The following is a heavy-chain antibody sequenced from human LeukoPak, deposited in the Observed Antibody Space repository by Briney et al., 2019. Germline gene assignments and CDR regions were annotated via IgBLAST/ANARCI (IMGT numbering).Heavy chain of an antibody. CDR3: ARGTSETTAAWFDP. CDR1: GFTFSNYA. V-gene: IGHV3-23*01. Sequence: GGSLRLSCAVSGFTFSNYAMSWVRQAPGRGLEGVSTISGSGGSTYYADSVRGRFTISRDNSKNTLFLQVNSLRAEDTAVYYCARGTSETTAAWFDPWGRGTLVTVSS. CDR2: ISGSGGST. D-gene: IGHD1-1*01. J-gene: IGHJ5*02.